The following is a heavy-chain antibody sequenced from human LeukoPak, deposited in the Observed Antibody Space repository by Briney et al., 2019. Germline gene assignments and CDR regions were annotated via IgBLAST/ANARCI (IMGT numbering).Heavy chain of an antibody. Sequence: PGGSLTLSCAASGFTVSSNYMSWVRQAPGKGLEWVSVIYSGGSTYYADSVKGRFTISRDNSKNTLYLQMNSLRAEDTAVYYCARGDTKVGFDYWGQGTLVTVSS. CDR1: GFTVSSNY. J-gene: IGHJ4*02. D-gene: IGHD1-26*01. CDR3: ARGDTKVGFDY. CDR2: IYSGGST. V-gene: IGHV3-53*01.